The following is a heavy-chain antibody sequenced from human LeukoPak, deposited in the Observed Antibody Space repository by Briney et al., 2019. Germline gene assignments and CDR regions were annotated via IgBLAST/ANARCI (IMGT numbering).Heavy chain of an antibody. CDR3: ARGGTDEVAVAGYWYFDL. CDR2: IYYSGST. J-gene: IGHJ2*01. V-gene: IGHV4-59*01. D-gene: IGHD6-19*01. CDR1: GGSISSYY. Sequence: SETLSLTCTVSGGSISSYYWSWIRQPPGKGLEWIGYIYYSGSTNYNPSLKSRVTISVDTSKNQFSLKLSSVTAADTAVYYCARGGTDEVAVAGYWYFDLWGRGTLVTVSS.